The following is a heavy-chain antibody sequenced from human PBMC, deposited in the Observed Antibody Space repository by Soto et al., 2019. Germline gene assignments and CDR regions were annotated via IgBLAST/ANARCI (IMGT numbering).Heavy chain of an antibody. D-gene: IGHD1-26*01. J-gene: IGHJ5*02. CDR1: GFTFTNYA. CDR3: AREVGAPSGSLDP. CDR2: ISASGGLK. V-gene: IGHV3-23*01. Sequence: EVQLSESGGDLRQPGGSLRLSCAASGFTFTNYAMTWVRQTPGKGLEWVSGISASGGLKYYADSVQGRFTVSRDNSKNILYLQMDNLRDEDTALYYFAREVGAPSGSLDPWGQGTQVTVSS.